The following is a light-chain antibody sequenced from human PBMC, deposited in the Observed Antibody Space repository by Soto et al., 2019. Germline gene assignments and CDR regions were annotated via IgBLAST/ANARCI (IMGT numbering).Light chain of an antibody. CDR2: GAS. CDR1: QSVSNNY. Sequence: IVLTQSPGTLSLSPRERATLSYRASQSVSNNYLAWYQQKPGQAPRLLIYGASNRATGIPDRFSGSGSGTDFTLTISRLEPEDFAVYYCQQYGRSGTFGQGTKVDI. V-gene: IGKV3-20*01. J-gene: IGKJ1*01. CDR3: QQYGRSGT.